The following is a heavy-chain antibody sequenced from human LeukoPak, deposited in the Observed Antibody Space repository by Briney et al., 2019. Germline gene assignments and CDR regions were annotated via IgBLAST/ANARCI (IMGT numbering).Heavy chain of an antibody. V-gene: IGHV3-23*01. CDR1: GITFDDYA. Sequence: GGSVSLSCAASGITFDDYAMTWVRQLPGKGLEWVSVVSTNGVSAFYADSVKGRFSISRDNSKNMVYLQMNSLRVEDTAVYYCAKSTRYCTGGTCNSFDYWGQGTQVSVSS. CDR2: VSTNGVSA. CDR3: AKSTRYCTGGTCNSFDY. J-gene: IGHJ4*02. D-gene: IGHD2-15*01.